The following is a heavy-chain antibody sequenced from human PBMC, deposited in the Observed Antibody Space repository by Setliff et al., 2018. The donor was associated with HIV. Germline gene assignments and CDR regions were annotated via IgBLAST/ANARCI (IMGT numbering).Heavy chain of an antibody. CDR2: SNPNTGGT. D-gene: IGHD2-15*01. V-gene: IGHV1-2*02. CDR1: GYMFNIYY. CDR3: ARDHVVCSGGTCRSDDPYYYYYMNV. J-gene: IGHJ6*03. Sequence: GASVKVSCNTSGYMFNIYYMHWVRQVPGQGLEWMGWSNPNTGGTKYAQKFQGSVTMTMDTSTTTAYMELSGLKSDDTAVYYCARDHVVCSGGTCRSDDPYYYYYMNVWGQGTTVTVSS.